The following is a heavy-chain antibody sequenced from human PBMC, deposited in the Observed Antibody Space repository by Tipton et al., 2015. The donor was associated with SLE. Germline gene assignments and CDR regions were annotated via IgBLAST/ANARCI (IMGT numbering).Heavy chain of an antibody. V-gene: IGHV3-43D*03. CDR2: IGWSGHNT. D-gene: IGHD2-21*02. J-gene: IGHJ6*03. CDR1: GFIFDDFA. CDR3: AKVVTGSSSYMDV. Sequence: SLRLSCAASGFIFDDFAMHWVRQPPGKGLEWVSLIGWSGHNTYYADSVKGRFTISRDNGRNFLYLQMNRLRPEDTALYYCAKVVTGSSSYMDVWGKGTTVPVSS.